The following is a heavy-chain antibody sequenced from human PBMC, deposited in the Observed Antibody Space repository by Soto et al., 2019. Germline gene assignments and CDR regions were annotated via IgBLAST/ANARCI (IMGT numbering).Heavy chain of an antibody. V-gene: IGHV4-4*02. CDR2: IHHSAGT. CDR3: ARNGDWSIAY. D-gene: IGHD4-17*01. Sequence: SETLSLTCAVPSGSISGNWWTWVRQPPGKGLEWIGEIHHSAGTHYNPSLKSRVAISIDRSNDQLSLNLNSVTAADTAVYYCARNGDWSIAYWGQGILVTVS. J-gene: IGHJ4*02. CDR1: SGSISGNW.